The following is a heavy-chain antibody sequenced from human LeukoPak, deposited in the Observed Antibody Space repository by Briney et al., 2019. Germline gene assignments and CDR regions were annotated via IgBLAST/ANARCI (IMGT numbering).Heavy chain of an antibody. J-gene: IGHJ1*01. D-gene: IGHD2-21*02. Sequence: ASVKVSCKASGGTFSSYAISWVRQAPGQGLEWMGGIIPIFGTANYAQKFQGRVTITADESTSTVYMELSSLRSEDTAVYYCARDAYCGGDCSTPAGFQHWGQGTLVTVSS. CDR2: IIPIFGTA. V-gene: IGHV1-69*01. CDR1: GGTFSSYA. CDR3: ARDAYCGGDCSTPAGFQH.